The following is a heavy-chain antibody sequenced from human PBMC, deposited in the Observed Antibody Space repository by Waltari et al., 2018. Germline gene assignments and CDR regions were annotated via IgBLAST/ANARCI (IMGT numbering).Heavy chain of an antibody. J-gene: IGHJ4*02. CDR1: GFTFGAYA. Sequence: EVQLVESGGGLVQPGRSLRLSCTASGFTFGAYAMSWVGRAPGKGLEWVGFIRSKAYGGTTEYAASVKGRFTISRDDSKSIAYLQMNSLKTEDTAVYYCTREDCSGGSCPYYFDYWGQGTLVTVSS. CDR3: TREDCSGGSCPYYFDY. V-gene: IGHV3-49*04. CDR2: IRSKAYGGTT. D-gene: IGHD2-15*01.